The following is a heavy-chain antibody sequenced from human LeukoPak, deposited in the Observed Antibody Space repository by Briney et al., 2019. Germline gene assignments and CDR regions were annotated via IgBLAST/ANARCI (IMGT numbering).Heavy chain of an antibody. Sequence: SETLSLTCTVSGGSISSYYWSWVRQPPGKGLEWIGYIYYSGSTNYNPSLKSRVTISVDTSKNQFSLKLSSVTAADTAVYYCARRGYSYGYVDYWGQGTLVTVSS. D-gene: IGHD5-18*01. CDR3: ARRGYSYGYVDY. CDR1: GGSISSYY. V-gene: IGHV4-59*01. CDR2: IYYSGST. J-gene: IGHJ4*02.